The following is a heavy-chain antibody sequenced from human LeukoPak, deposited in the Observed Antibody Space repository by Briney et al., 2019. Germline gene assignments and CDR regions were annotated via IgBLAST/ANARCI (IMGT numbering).Heavy chain of an antibody. CDR2: ISSSSSTI. V-gene: IGHV3-48*04. J-gene: IGHJ4*02. CDR1: GFTFSSYS. CDR3: ARVGPPWLAGY. D-gene: IGHD6-19*01. Sequence: GGSLRLSCAASGFTFSSYSMNWVRQAPGKGLEWVSYISSSSSTIYYADSVKGRFTISRDNAKNSLYLQMNSLRAEDTAVYYCARVGPPWLAGYWGQGTLVTVSS.